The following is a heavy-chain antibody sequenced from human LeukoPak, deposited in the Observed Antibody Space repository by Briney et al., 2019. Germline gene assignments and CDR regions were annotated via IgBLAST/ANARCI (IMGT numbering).Heavy chain of an antibody. V-gene: IGHV3-21*01. D-gene: IGHD4-17*01. CDR2: ITGRGSDI. CDR3: ARDVYGDYANDY. CDR1: GFTFSSYT. J-gene: IGHJ4*02. Sequence: GGSLRLSCAASGFTFSSYTMNWVRQAPGEGLEWVSSITGRGSDIYYADSVKGRFTISRDNAKNSLYLQMNSLRAEDTAVYYCARDVYGDYANDYWGQGTLVTVSS.